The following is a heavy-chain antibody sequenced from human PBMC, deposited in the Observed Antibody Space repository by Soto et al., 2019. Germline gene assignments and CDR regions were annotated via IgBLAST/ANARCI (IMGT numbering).Heavy chain of an antibody. J-gene: IGHJ4*02. Sequence: SVKVSCKASGFTFTSSAVQWVRQARGQRLEWIGWIVVGSGNTNYAQKFQERVTITRDMYTSTAYMELSSLRSEDTAVYYCAAAVTASFDFHSRGRRTLDPGSS. CDR1: GFTFTSSA. V-gene: IGHV1-58*01. CDR2: IVVGSGNT. D-gene: IGHD1-26*01. CDR3: AAAVTASFDFHS.